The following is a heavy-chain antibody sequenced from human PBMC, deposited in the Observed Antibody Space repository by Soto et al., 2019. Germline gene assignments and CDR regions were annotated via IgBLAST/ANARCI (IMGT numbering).Heavy chain of an antibody. D-gene: IGHD3-3*01. Sequence: GGSLRLSCAASGFTFDDYTMHWVRQAPGKGLEWVSLISWDSGSTYYADSVKGRFTISRDNAKNSLYLQMNSLRAEDTAVYYCARSGSWDYDFWSGYSFYFDYWGQGTLVTVSS. V-gene: IGHV3-43*01. CDR2: ISWDSGST. CDR3: ARSGSWDYDFWSGYSFYFDY. J-gene: IGHJ4*02. CDR1: GFTFDDYT.